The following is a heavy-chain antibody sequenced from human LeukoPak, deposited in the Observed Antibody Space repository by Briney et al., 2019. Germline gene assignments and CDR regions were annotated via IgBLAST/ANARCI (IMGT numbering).Heavy chain of an antibody. CDR1: GFTFSSYE. J-gene: IGHJ3*02. CDR2: IGSSGSTM. V-gene: IGHV3-48*03. CDR3: AREAVGDAFDI. D-gene: IGHD6-19*01. Sequence: PGGSLRLSCAVSGFTFSSYEMNWVRQAPGKGLEWVSYIGSSGSTMYYADSVMGRFTISRDNAMNSLFLQMNSLRAEDTAVYYCAREAVGDAFDIWGQGTMVTVSS.